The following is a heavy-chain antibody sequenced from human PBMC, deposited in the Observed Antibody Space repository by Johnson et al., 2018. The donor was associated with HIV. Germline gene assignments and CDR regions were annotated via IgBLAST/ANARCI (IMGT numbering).Heavy chain of an antibody. J-gene: IGHJ3*02. V-gene: IGHV3-30-3*01. CDR2: ISYDGSNK. CDR1: GFTFSSYA. CDR3: ARDGKVGATPRRAFDI. D-gene: IGHD1-26*01. Sequence: VQLVESGGGLVQPGRSLRLSCAASGFTFSSYAMHWVRQAPGKGLEWVAVISYDGSNKYYADSVKGRFTISRDNSKNTLYLQMNSLRDEDTAVYYCARDGKVGATPRRAFDIWGQGTMVTVSS.